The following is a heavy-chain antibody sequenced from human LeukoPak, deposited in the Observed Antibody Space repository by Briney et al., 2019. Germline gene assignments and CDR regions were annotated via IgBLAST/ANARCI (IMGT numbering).Heavy chain of an antibody. J-gene: IGHJ4*02. Sequence: ASVKVSCKASGYTFTSYYMHWVRQAPGQGLEWMGLINPTGGSTGYAQKFQGRVTMTTDTSTSTAYMELRSLRSDDTAVYYCARRELVATIPATDYWGQGTLVTVSS. V-gene: IGHV1-46*01. D-gene: IGHD5-12*01. CDR2: INPTGGST. CDR1: GYTFTSYY. CDR3: ARRELVATIPATDY.